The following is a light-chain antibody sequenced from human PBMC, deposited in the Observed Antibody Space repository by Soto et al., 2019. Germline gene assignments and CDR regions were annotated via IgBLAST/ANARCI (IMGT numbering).Light chain of an antibody. CDR1: QSVTSN. CDR2: GAS. V-gene: IGKV3-15*01. J-gene: IGKJ1*01. CDR3: QQYNTWHPKMA. Sequence: VVTQSPATLSVFPGETATLSCRASQSVTSNLAGNQQRPGQPPRLLINGASTRATGIPARFRGSGSGTEFRLTISSLQSEDFATYYCQQYNTWHPKMAFGRGTKVEIK.